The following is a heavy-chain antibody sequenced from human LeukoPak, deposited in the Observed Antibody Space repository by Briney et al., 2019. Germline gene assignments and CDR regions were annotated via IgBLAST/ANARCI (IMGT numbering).Heavy chain of an antibody. Sequence: GASVKVSCKASGYTFTRYDINWVRQATGQGLEWMGWMNPNSGNTGYAQKFQGRVTMTRNTSISTAYMELSSLRSEDTAVYYCARGSLLWFGRFDYWGQGTLVTVSS. V-gene: IGHV1-8*01. J-gene: IGHJ4*02. D-gene: IGHD3-10*01. CDR3: ARGSLLWFGRFDY. CDR2: MNPNSGNT. CDR1: GYTFTRYD.